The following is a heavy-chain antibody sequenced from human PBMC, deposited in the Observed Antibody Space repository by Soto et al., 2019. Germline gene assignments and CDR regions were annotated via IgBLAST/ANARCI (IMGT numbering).Heavy chain of an antibody. D-gene: IGHD5-18*01. CDR2: IYYSGST. V-gene: IGHV4-59*01. CDR1: GCSISSYY. J-gene: IGHJ4*02. CDR3: ARSLDTALDY. Sequence: QVQLQESGPGLVKPSETLSLTCTVSGCSISSYYWSWIRQPPGKGLEWIGYIYYSGSTNYNPSLKSRVTISVDTSKNQFSLKLSSVTAADTAVYYCARSLDTALDYWGQGTLVTVSS.